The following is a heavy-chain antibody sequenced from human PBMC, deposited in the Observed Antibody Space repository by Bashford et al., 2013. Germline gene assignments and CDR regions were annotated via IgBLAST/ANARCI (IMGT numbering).Heavy chain of an antibody. Sequence: ASVKVSCKASGYIFTRYGINWVRQAPGQGLEWMGWISPYNDNTNYAQNLQGRVTMTTDTSTSTAYMELRSLRSDDTAVYYCARDVSGETFDYWGQGTLVTVSS. CDR1: GYIFTRYG. CDR3: ARDVSGETFDY. J-gene: IGHJ4*02. V-gene: IGHV1-18*01. CDR2: ISPYNDNT. D-gene: IGHD3-10*01.